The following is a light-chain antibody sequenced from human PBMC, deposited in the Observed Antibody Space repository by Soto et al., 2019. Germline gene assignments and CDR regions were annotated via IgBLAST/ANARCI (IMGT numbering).Light chain of an antibody. CDR3: LQYGSSPWT. J-gene: IGKJ1*01. Sequence: EIVLTRSPGTLSLSPGERATLSCRASQSVRGSYLGWYQQKPGQAPRLLIYGASSRATGIPDRFTGSGSGTDFTLTISRLEPEDFAVYYCLQYGSSPWTFGQGTKVEIK. CDR1: QSVRGSY. V-gene: IGKV3-20*01. CDR2: GAS.